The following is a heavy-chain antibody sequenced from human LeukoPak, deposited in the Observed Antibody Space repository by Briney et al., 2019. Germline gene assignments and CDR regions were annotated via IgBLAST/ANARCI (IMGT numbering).Heavy chain of an antibody. V-gene: IGHV3-66*02. J-gene: IGHJ4*02. D-gene: IGHD3-22*01. CDR3: ARDYYDSSGYNDY. CDR1: GFTVSSNY. CDR2: IYSGGST. Sequence: GGSLRLSCAASGFTVSSNYMSWVRQAPGKGLEWVSVIYSGGSTYYADSVKGRFTISRDNSKNTLYLQMNSLRAEDTAVYYCARDYYDSSGYNDYWGQGTLVTVSS.